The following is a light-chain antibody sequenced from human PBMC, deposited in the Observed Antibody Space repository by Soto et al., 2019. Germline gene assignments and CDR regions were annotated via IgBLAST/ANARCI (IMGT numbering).Light chain of an antibody. Sequence: QSALTQPASVSGSPGQSITMSCTGTGSDVGGYNYVSWYQQHPGKAPKLMIYDVSNRPSGVSNRFSGSKSANTASLTISGLQAEDEADYYCSSYTSSFTVVFGGGTKLTVL. J-gene: IGLJ2*01. CDR3: SSYTSSFTVV. CDR2: DVS. CDR1: GSDVGGYNY. V-gene: IGLV2-14*01.